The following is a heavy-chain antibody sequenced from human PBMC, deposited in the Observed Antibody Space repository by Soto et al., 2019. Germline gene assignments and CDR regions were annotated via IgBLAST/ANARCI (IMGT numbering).Heavy chain of an antibody. CDR3: AKGPLSYGDYGPGGDYYMDV. CDR2: ISGSGGST. Sequence: GGSLRLSCAASGFTFSSYAMSWVRQAPGKGLEWVSAISGSGGSTYYADSVKGRFTISRDNSKNTLYLQMNSLRAEDTAVYYCAKGPLSYGDYGPGGDYYMDVWGKGTTVTVSS. V-gene: IGHV3-23*01. J-gene: IGHJ6*03. D-gene: IGHD4-17*01. CDR1: GFTFSSYA.